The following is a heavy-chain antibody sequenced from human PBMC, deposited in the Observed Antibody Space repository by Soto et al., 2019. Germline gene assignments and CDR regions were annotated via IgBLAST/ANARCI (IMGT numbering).Heavy chain of an antibody. CDR2: INHSGST. V-gene: IGHV4-34*01. CDR3: ARGRRPPSRYCSGGSCYSGFDY. D-gene: IGHD2-15*01. CDR1: GGSFSGYY. Sequence: QVQLQQWGAGLLKPSETLSLTCAVYGGSFSGYYWSWIRQPPGKGLEWIGEINHSGSTNYNPSLKSRVTISVDTSKNQFSLKLSSVTAADTAVYYCARGRRPPSRYCSGGSCYSGFDYWGQGTLVTVSS. J-gene: IGHJ4*02.